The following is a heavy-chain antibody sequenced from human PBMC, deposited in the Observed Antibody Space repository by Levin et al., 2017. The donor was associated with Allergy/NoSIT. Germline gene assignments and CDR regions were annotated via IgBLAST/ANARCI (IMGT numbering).Heavy chain of an antibody. V-gene: IGHV1-18*01. Sequence: WASVKVSCKASGYTFTTYGISWVRQAPGQGLEWMGWISAYNGNTNYAQKIQGRVTMTTDTPTSTAYMELRSLRSDDTAVYYCAREGIAVPGTPGYFQHWGQGTLVTVSS. CDR2: ISAYNGNT. J-gene: IGHJ1*01. CDR1: GYTFTTYG. CDR3: AREGIAVPGTPGYFQH. D-gene: IGHD6-19*01.